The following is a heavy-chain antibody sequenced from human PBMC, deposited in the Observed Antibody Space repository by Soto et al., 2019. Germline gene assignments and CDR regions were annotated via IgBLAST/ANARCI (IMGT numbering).Heavy chain of an antibody. CDR2: IYYIGST. CDR3: ARQAAAAGSYYYNGMDV. J-gene: IGHJ6*02. D-gene: IGHD6-13*01. V-gene: IGHV4-59*08. Sequence: KGLEWIGYIYYIGSTNYNPSLKSRVTISVDTSKNQFSLKLSSVTAADTAVYYCARQAAAAGSYYYNGMDVWGPGTTVTVSS.